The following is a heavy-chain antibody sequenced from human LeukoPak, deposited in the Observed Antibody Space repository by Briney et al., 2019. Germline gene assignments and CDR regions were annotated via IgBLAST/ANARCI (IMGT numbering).Heavy chain of an antibody. CDR3: ARSRYCSAGSCHPLDY. V-gene: IGHV3-33*01. CDR1: GFTFSTYG. J-gene: IGHJ4*02. D-gene: IGHD2-15*01. CDR2: IWYDGTNK. Sequence: PGGSLRLSCAASGFTFSTYGMHWVRQAPGKGLEWVAVIWYDGTNKNYADSVKGRFTISRGSSKNTLYLQMNSLRAEDTAVYYCARSRYCSAGSCHPLDYWGQGTLVTVSS.